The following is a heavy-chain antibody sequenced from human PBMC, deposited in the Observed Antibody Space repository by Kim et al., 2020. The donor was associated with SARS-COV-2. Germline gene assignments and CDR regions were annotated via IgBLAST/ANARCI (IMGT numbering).Heavy chain of an antibody. J-gene: IGHJ6*02. D-gene: IGHD1-26*01. CDR3: ARGSVGDGIDV. V-gene: IGHV4-30-2*01. CDR1: GGSISSGGYS. CDR2: IYHSGST. Sequence: SETLSLTCAVSGGSISSGGYSWSWIRQPPGKGLEWIGYIYHSGSTYYNPSLKSRVTISVDRSKNQFSLKLGSVTAADTAVYYCARGSVGDGIDVCGQGTPVTAS.